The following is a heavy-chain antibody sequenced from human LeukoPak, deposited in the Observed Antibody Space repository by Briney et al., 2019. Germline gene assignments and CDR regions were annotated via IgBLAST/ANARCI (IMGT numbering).Heavy chain of an antibody. V-gene: IGHV3-11*03. D-gene: IGHD1-1*01. CDR3: ARTEKNWNYFDN. CDR2: INSSSSYT. Sequence: KPGRSLRLSCAASGFTFSDYCMIWIRQAPGKGLEWVSYINSSSSYTNYADSVKGRFTISRDNAKNSLYLQMNSLRADDTGVYYCARTEKNWNYFDNWGQGTLVTVSS. J-gene: IGHJ4*02. CDR1: GFTFSDYC.